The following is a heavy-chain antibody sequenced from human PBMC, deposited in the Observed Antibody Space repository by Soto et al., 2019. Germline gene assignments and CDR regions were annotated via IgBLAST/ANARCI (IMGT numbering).Heavy chain of an antibody. CDR3: AKEVYYYDSSGWFDP. D-gene: IGHD3-22*01. J-gene: IGHJ5*02. Sequence: QVQLVESGGGVVQPGRSLRLSCAASGFTFSSYGMHWVRQAPGKGLEWVAVISYDGSNKYYADSVKGRFTISRDNSKNTLYLQMNSLRAEDTAVYYCAKEVYYYDSSGWFDPWGQGTLVTVSS. V-gene: IGHV3-30*18. CDR1: GFTFSSYG. CDR2: ISYDGSNK.